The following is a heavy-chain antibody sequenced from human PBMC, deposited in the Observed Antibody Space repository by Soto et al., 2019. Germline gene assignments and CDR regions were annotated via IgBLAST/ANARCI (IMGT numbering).Heavy chain of an antibody. Sequence: EVQLVESGGGLVQPGGSLRLSCAASGFTVSSNYMSWVRQAPGKGLEWVSVIYSGGSTYYADSVKGRFTISRDNSKNTLYLQMNSLRAQDTAVYYCARGEYLPYANNRGVMALFDYWGQGTLVTVSS. CDR2: IYSGGST. D-gene: IGHD3-10*01. CDR3: ARGEYLPYANNRGVMALFDY. CDR1: GFTVSSNY. J-gene: IGHJ4*02. V-gene: IGHV3-66*01.